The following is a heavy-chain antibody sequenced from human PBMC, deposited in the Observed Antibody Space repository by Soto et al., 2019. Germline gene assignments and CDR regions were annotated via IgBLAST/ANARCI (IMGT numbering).Heavy chain of an antibody. V-gene: IGHV3-48*03. J-gene: IGHJ5*02. CDR3: ARDHDDLNCFDP. D-gene: IGHD4-17*01. CDR2: ISSSGSTI. CDR1: GFTFSSYE. Sequence: GGSLRLSCAASGFTFSSYEMNWVRQAPGKGLEWVSYISSSGSTIYYADSVKGRFTISRDNAKNSLYLQMNSLRAEDTAVYYCARDHDDLNCFDPWGQGTLVTVSS.